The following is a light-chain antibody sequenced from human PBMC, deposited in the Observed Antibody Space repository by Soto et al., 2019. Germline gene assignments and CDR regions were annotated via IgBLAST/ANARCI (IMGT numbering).Light chain of an antibody. J-gene: IGKJ1*01. V-gene: IGKV3-20*01. CDR3: QQYGSSPWT. Sequence: ETVLTQSPGTLSLSPGERATLSCRASQTIRSNYLAWSRQTPDQAPRLLIYGASNRATGIADRFSGSGSGTDFTLSISRLEPEDFALYYCQQYGSSPWTFGQGTKVEIK. CDR1: QTIRSNY. CDR2: GAS.